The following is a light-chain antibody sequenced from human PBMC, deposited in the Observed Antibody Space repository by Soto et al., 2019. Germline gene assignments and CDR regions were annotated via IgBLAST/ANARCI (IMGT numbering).Light chain of an antibody. CDR3: QHRSIWPT. V-gene: IGKV3-11*01. J-gene: IGKJ4*01. CDR2: DAS. CDR1: QSVSNF. Sequence: VLTQSPATLSLSPGERATLSCRVSQSVSNFLAWYLQRPGQAPRLLIFDASKRAAGVPARFSGSGSGTDFTLTISSLEPEDFAVYYCQHRSIWPTFGGGTKVDIK.